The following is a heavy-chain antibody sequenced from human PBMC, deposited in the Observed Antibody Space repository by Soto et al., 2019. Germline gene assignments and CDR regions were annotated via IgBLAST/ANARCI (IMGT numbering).Heavy chain of an antibody. CDR2: ISGSGGST. V-gene: IGHV3-23*01. CDR1: GFTFSSYA. Sequence: EVQLLESGGGLVQPGGSLRLSCAASGFTFSSYALSWVRQAPGKGLEWVSGISGSGGSTYNADSVKGRFTISRDNPKNTLYLQMNSLRAEATAVYYCAKSGGVTIFGSDAFDIWGQGTMVTVSS. D-gene: IGHD3-3*01. J-gene: IGHJ3*02. CDR3: AKSGGVTIFGSDAFDI.